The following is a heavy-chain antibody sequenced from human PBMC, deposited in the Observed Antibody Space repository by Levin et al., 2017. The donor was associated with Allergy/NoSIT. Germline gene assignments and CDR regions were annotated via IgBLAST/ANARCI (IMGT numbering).Heavy chain of an antibody. Sequence: PGGSLRLSCAASGFTFSNYAINWVRQAPGKGLEWVADISGSGTSTHYADSVKGRFTISRDNSDNTLYLQMNSLRVEDTAVYYCAKGPRWDRGYYFDYWGQGALVTVSS. J-gene: IGHJ4*02. CDR2: ISGSGTST. CDR3: AKGPRWDRGYYFDY. CDR1: GFTFSNYA. V-gene: IGHV3-23*01. D-gene: IGHD1-26*01.